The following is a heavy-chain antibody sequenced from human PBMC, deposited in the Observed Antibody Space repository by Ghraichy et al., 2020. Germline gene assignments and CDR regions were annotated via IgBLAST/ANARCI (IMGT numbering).Heavy chain of an antibody. J-gene: IGHJ6*03. CDR3: AKEDIVVVPAARVYYYYMDV. Sequence: GGSLRLSCAASGFTFSSYWMSWVRQAPGKGLEWVANIKQDGSEKYYVDSVKGRFTISRDNAKNSLYLQMNSLRAEDTAVYYCAKEDIVVVPAARVYYYYMDVWGKGTTVTVSS. CDR2: IKQDGSEK. V-gene: IGHV3-7*01. D-gene: IGHD2-2*01. CDR1: GFTFSSYW.